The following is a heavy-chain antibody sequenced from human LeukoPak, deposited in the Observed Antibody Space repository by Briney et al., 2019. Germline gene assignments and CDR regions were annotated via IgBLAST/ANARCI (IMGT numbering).Heavy chain of an antibody. J-gene: IGHJ4*02. CDR3: AKESTMRVAASLDY. Sequence: GGSLRLSCAASGFSFVYYGMHWVRQAPGKGVEWVGVIAYDGTIQYYGDSMKRRFTISRDNSKNMLYLLMNSLRSDDTAVYFCAKESTMRVAASLDYWGQGTLVAVSS. V-gene: IGHV3-30*18. D-gene: IGHD6-19*01. CDR2: IAYDGTIQ. CDR1: GFSFVYYG.